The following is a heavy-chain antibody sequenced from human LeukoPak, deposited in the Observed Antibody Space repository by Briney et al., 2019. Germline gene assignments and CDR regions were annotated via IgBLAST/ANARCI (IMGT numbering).Heavy chain of an antibody. V-gene: IGHV4-59*07. CDR1: GGSISSYY. J-gene: IGHJ6*03. CDR2: IYYSGST. Sequence: PSDTLSLTCSVSGGSISSYYWSWIRQPPGKGLEWIGYIYYSGSTNYNPSLKSRVTISVDTSKNQFSLKLSSVTAADTAVYYCARPSYYYYMDVWGKGTTVTVSS. CDR3: ARPSYYYYMDV.